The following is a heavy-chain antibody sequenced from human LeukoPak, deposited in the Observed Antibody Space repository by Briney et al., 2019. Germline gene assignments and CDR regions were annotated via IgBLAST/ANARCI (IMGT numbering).Heavy chain of an antibody. CDR1: GFTFSSYS. CDR3: ARDGGPTILWFGEATNGAFDI. CDR2: ISSSSSYI. D-gene: IGHD3-10*01. V-gene: IGHV3-21*01. Sequence: PGGSLRLSCAASGFTFSSYSMNWVRQAPGKGLEWVSSISSSSSYIYYADSVKGRFTISRDNAKNSPYLQMNSLRAEDTAVYYCARDGGPTILWFGEATNGAFDIWGQGTMVTVSS. J-gene: IGHJ3*02.